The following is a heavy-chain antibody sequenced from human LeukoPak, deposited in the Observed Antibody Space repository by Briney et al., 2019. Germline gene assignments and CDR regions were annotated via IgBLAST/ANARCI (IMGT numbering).Heavy chain of an antibody. D-gene: IGHD1-1*01. Sequence: PGGSLRLSCAASGFTLGSYWMTWVRQAQRQGLEWAAAIKEDGSETYYVDSVKGRFTISRDNAKNSLYLQMSSLRAEDTAVYYCARTTYGDYWGQGTLVTVSS. V-gene: IGHV3-7*02. CDR3: ARTTYGDY. J-gene: IGHJ4*02. CDR1: GFTLGSYW. CDR2: IKEDGSET.